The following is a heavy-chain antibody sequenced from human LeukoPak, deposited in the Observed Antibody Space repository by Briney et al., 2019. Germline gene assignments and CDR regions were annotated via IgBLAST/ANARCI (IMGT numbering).Heavy chain of an antibody. V-gene: IGHV1-24*01. J-gene: IGHJ4*02. CDR3: ATVRAVAGPEVYYFDY. Sequence: GASVKVSCKVSGYTLTELSMHWVRQAPGKGLEWMGGFDPEDGETIYAQKFQGRVTMTEDTSTDTAYMELSSLRSEDTAVYYCATVRAVAGPEVYYFDYWGQGTLVTVSS. CDR1: GYTLTELS. CDR2: FDPEDGET. D-gene: IGHD6-19*01.